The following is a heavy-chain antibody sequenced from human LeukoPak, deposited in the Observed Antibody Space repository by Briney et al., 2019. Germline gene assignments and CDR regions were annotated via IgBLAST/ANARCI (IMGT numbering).Heavy chain of an antibody. V-gene: IGHV3-23*01. CDR3: AKDQRWESPHYLDS. D-gene: IGHD1-26*01. J-gene: IGHJ4*02. CDR2: ISASGGST. Sequence: GGSLRLSCAASGFTYSSSAMSWVRQVPGKGLEWVSGISASGGSTSYADSVRGRFTISRDNSKNTLYVQMNSLRDEDTAVCYCAKDQRWESPHYLDSWGQGTLVTVSS. CDR1: GFTYSSSA.